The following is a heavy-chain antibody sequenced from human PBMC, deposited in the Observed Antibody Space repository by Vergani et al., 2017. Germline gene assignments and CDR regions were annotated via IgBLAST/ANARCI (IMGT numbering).Heavy chain of an antibody. D-gene: IGHD5/OR15-5a*01. CDR2: ISSSSSYI. CDR1: GFTFSSYS. Sequence: VQLVESGGGLVKPGGSLRLSCAASGFTFSSYSMNWVRQAPGKGLEWVSSISSSSSYIYYADSVKGRFTISRDNAKNSLYLQMNSLRVEDTAVYYCARESIYSLARAFDIWGQGTMVTVSS. J-gene: IGHJ3*02. CDR3: ARESIYSLARAFDI. V-gene: IGHV3-21*01.